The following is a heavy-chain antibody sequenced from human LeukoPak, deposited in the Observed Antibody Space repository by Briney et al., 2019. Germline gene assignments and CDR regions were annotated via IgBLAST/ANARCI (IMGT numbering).Heavy chain of an antibody. J-gene: IGHJ3*02. Sequence: GESLKISCKGSGYSFTSYWIGWVRQMPGKGLDWMGIIYPGDSDTRYSPSFQGQVTISADKSNSTAYLQWSSLKASDTAMYYCARQNDYGGNEDAFDIWGQGTMVTVSS. V-gene: IGHV5-51*01. CDR1: GYSFTSYW. CDR3: ARQNDYGGNEDAFDI. D-gene: IGHD4-23*01. CDR2: IYPGDSDT.